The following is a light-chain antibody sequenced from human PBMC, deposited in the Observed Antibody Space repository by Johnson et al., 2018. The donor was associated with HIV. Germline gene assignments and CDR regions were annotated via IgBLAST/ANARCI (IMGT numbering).Light chain of an antibody. CDR2: ETT. V-gene: IGLV1-51*02. CDR1: SSNIGNNY. Sequence: QSVLTQSPSVSAAPGQNVTISCSGSSSNIGNNYISWYQQLPGTAPKLLIYETTTRPSGIPDRFSGSRSGTSATLGIPRLQPGDEADYYCGTWDSSLSAGVVGTGTKVTVL. J-gene: IGLJ1*01. CDR3: GTWDSSLSAGV.